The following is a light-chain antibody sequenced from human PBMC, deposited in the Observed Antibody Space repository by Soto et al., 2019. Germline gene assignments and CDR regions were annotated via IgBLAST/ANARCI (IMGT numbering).Light chain of an antibody. V-gene: IGLV2-8*01. CDR1: SSDVGGYNH. CDR3: ISYDDTSTRGWV. CDR2: DVS. Sequence: QSALTQPPSASGSPGQSVTISCTGTSSDVGGYNHVSWYQQHPGKVPKVIIYDVSQRPSGVPDRLSCSKSGNTSSLSVSGLLDDDEDAYYCISYDDTSTRGWVFGGGTKLTVL. J-gene: IGLJ3*02.